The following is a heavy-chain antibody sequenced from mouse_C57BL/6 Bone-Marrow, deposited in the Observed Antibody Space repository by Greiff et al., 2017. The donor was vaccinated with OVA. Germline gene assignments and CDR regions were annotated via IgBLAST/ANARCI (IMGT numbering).Heavy chain of an antibody. D-gene: IGHD1-1*02. Sequence: QVQLQQSGAELVRPGTSVKMSCKASGYNFTNYWIGWAKQRPGHGLEWIGDIYPGGGYTNYNEKFKGKATLTADKSSSTTYMQFSSLTSADSAIYDCAIYYAYSRGYFDYWGQGTTLTVSS. CDR3: AIYYAYSRGYFDY. CDR1: GYNFTNYW. V-gene: IGHV1-63*01. CDR2: IYPGGGYT. J-gene: IGHJ2*01.